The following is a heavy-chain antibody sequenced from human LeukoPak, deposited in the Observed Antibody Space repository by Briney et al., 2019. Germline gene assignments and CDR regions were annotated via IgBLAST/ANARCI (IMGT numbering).Heavy chain of an antibody. CDR1: GFTFCDYA. CDR3: TRGAYCGGDCYDY. V-gene: IGHV3-49*04. CDR2: IRSKAYGGTT. Sequence: GGSLRLSCTASGFTFCDYAMSWVRQAPGKGLEWVGFIRSKAYGGTTEYAASVKGRFTISRDDSKSIAYLQMNSLKTEDTAVYYCTRGAYCGGDCYDYWGQGTLVTVSS. D-gene: IGHD2-21*02. J-gene: IGHJ4*02.